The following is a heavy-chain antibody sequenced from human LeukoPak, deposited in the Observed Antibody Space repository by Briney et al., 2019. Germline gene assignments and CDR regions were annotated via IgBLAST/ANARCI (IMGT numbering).Heavy chain of an antibody. CDR1: GGSFSGYY. V-gene: IGHV4-34*01. CDR2: INHSGST. J-gene: IGHJ6*03. Sequence: SETLSLTCAVYGGSFSGYYWSWIRQPPGKGLEWIGEINHSGSTNYNPSLKSRVTISVDTSKNQFSLKLSSVTAADTAVYYCARGLNGGGAYYYYYMDVWGKGTTVTVSS. CDR3: ARGLNGGGAYYYYYMDV. D-gene: IGHD4-23*01.